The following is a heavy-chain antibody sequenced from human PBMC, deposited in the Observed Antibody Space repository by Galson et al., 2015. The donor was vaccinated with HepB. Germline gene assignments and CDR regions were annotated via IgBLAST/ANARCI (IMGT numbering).Heavy chain of an antibody. J-gene: IGHJ3*02. Sequence: SLRLSCAASGFTFSDYSLHWVRQAPGEGLEWVALISNDESDQYYADSVQGRFTVSRDNARSTLFLQMNSLRLEDTAVYYCARPQFGWEVLTAAFNIWGRGTLVTVSS. CDR2: ISNDESDQ. V-gene: IGHV3-30-3*01. CDR1: GFTFSDYS. CDR3: ARPQFGWEVLTAAFNI. D-gene: IGHD3-16*01.